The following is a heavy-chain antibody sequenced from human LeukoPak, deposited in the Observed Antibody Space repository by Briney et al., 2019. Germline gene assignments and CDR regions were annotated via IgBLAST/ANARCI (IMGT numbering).Heavy chain of an antibody. CDR2: IYYSGST. D-gene: IGHD1-26*01. CDR1: GGSISSYY. J-gene: IGHJ3*02. Sequence: SETLSLTCTVSGGSISSYYWSWIRQPPGKGLEWIGYIYYSGSTNYNPSLKSRVTISVDTSKNQFSLKLSSVTAADTAVYYCARGIVTQDVAAFDIWGQGTIVTVSS. CDR3: ARGIVTQDVAAFDI. V-gene: IGHV4-59*01.